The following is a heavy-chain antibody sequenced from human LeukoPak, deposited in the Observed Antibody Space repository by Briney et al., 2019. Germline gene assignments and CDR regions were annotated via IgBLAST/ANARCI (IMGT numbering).Heavy chain of an antibody. J-gene: IGHJ4*02. Sequence: GTSVKVSCKASGFTFTSSAMQWVRQARGQRLEWIGWIVVGSGNTNYAQKFQERVTITRDMSTSTAYMELSSLRSEDTAVYYCAADNPLSVLRFYHWGQGTLVTVPS. CDR1: GFTFTSSA. V-gene: IGHV1-58*02. CDR2: IVVGSGNT. CDR3: AADNPLSVLRFYH. D-gene: IGHD3-3*01.